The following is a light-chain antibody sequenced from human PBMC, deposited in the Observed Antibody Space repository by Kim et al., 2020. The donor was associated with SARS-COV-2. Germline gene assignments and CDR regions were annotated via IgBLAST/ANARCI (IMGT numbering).Light chain of an antibody. J-gene: IGKJ1*01. CDR1: QAIGNY. V-gene: IGKV1-27*01. CDR2: AAS. Sequence: ASVGERVAITCRETQAIGNYLAWYQQKQGKTPKLLICAASTLKSGVPSRFIGGGSGTDFTLTISGLQPEDVAVYYCQKYNSAPWAFGQGTKVDIK. CDR3: QKYNSAPWA.